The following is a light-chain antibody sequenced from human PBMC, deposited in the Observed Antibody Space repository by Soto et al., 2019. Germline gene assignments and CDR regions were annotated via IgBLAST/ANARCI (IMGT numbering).Light chain of an antibody. J-gene: IGKJ4*01. CDR1: QSIGSD. V-gene: IGKV1-39*01. CDR3: QQSDNFPLA. CDR2: AAI. Sequence: DIQMTQSPSSLSVAVGDRVTITCRARQSIGSDLTWYQLKPGEAPKLLIYAAIRLQSGVPPRLNGSGSAADFTLTIENLRPEDFATYFCQQSDNFPLAVGGGTKME.